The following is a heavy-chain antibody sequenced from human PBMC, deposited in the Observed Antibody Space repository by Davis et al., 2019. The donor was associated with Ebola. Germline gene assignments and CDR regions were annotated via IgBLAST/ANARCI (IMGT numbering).Heavy chain of an antibody. Sequence: GESLKISCAASGFTFDDYAMHWVRQAPGKGLEWVAFIRYDGSNKYYADSVKGRFTISRDNSKNTLYLQMNSLRAEDTAVYYCARDGGPGNWGQGTLVTVSS. V-gene: IGHV3-30*02. CDR3: ARDGGPGN. CDR1: GFTFDDYA. CDR2: IRYDGSNK. J-gene: IGHJ4*02. D-gene: IGHD3-16*01.